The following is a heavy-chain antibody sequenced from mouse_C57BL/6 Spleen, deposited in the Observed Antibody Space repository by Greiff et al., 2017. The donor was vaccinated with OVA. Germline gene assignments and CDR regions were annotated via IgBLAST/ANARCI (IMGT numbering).Heavy chain of an antibody. V-gene: IGHV5-6*01. CDR1: GFTFSSYG. Sequence: EVQLMESGGDLVKPGGSLKLSCAASGFTFSSYGMSWVRQTPDKRLEWVATISSGGSYTYYPDSVKGRFTISRDNAKNTLYLQMSSLKSEDTAMYYCARDYFDDWGQGTTLTVSS. CDR3: ARDYFDD. CDR2: ISSGGSYT. J-gene: IGHJ2*01.